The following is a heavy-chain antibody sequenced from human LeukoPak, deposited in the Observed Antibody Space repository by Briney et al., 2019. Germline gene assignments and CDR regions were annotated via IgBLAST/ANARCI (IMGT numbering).Heavy chain of an antibody. CDR3: AKDNSPGWFGP. CDR1: GFTFSNYW. Sequence: GGSLRLSCVTSGFTFSNYWMHWVRQVPGKGLVWVSRIKGDGSSTSYADSVKGRFTISRDNAKNTLYLQMNSLRADVTAVYYCAKDNSPGWFGPWGQGTLVTVSS. V-gene: IGHV3-74*01. CDR2: IKGDGSST. J-gene: IGHJ5*02. D-gene: IGHD4-11*01.